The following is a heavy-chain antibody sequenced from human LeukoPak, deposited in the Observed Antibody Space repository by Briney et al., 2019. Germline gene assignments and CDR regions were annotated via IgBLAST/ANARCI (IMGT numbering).Heavy chain of an antibody. Sequence: SETLSLTCTVSGGSISSYYWSWIRQPAGKGLEWIGRIYTSGSTNYNPSLKSRVTMSVDTSENQCTLKLSSVTAADTAVYYCARVGDYALKDWGQGTLVTVSS. CDR2: IYTSGST. J-gene: IGHJ4*02. V-gene: IGHV4-4*07. CDR1: GGSISSYY. D-gene: IGHD3-16*01. CDR3: ARVGDYALKD.